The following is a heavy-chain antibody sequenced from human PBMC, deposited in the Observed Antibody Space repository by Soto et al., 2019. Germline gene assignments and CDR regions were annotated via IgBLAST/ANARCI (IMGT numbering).Heavy chain of an antibody. D-gene: IGHD4-17*01. J-gene: IGHJ4*02. CDR1: GFTFSSYA. Sequence: SLRLSCAASGFTFSSYAMSWVRQAPGKGLEWVSAISGSGGSTYYADSVKGRFTISRDNSKNTLYLQMNSLRAEDTAVYYCAKDLYGDYVFSDFDYWGQGTLVTVSS. V-gene: IGHV3-23*01. CDR2: ISGSGGST. CDR3: AKDLYGDYVFSDFDY.